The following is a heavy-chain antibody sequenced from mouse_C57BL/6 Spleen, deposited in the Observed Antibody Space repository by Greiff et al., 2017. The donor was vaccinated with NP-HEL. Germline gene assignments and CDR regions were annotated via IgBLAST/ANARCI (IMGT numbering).Heavy chain of an antibody. CDR2: ISGGGGNT. Sequence: EVNVVESGGGLVKPGGSLKLSCAASGFTFSSYTMSWVRQTPEKRLEWVATISGGGGNTYYPDSVKGRFTISRDNAKNTLYLQMSSLRSEDTALYYWARVYSSYFDYWGQGTTLTVSS. D-gene: IGHD2-1*01. CDR3: ARVYSSYFDY. CDR1: GFTFSSYT. J-gene: IGHJ2*01. V-gene: IGHV5-9*01.